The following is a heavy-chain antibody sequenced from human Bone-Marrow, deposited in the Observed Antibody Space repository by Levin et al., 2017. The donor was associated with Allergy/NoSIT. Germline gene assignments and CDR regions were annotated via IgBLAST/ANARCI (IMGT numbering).Heavy chain of an antibody. V-gene: IGHV4-39*01. Sequence: SQTLSLTCTVSGGSISSSSYYWGWIRQPPGKGLEWIGSIYYSGSTYYNPSLKSRVTISVDTSKNQFSLKLSSVTAADTAVYYCAKPDYSSSSGYYYYGMDVWGQGTTVTVSS. CDR2: IYYSGST. CDR3: AKPDYSSSSGYYYYGMDV. D-gene: IGHD6-6*01. J-gene: IGHJ6*02. CDR1: GGSISSSSYY.